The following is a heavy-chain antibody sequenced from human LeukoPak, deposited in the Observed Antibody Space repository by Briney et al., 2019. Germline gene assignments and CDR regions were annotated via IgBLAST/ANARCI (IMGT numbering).Heavy chain of an antibody. V-gene: IGHV3-21*04. D-gene: IGHD6-19*01. J-gene: IGHJ5*02. CDR2: ISSSSNYI. CDR3: AKDSRSSGWYNWFDP. CDR1: GFTFSDYN. Sequence: GGSLRLSCAASGFTFSDYNMNWVRQAPGKGLEWVSSISSSSNYIYYADSVKGRFTISRDNSKNTLYLQMNRLRAEDTAIYYCAKDSRSSGWYNWFDPWGQGTLVTVSS.